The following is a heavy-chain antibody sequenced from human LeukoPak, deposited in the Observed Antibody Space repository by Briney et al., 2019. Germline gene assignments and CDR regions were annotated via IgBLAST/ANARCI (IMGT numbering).Heavy chain of an antibody. CDR3: AKDAVTTYWYFDL. CDR2: ISYDGSNK. J-gene: IGHJ2*01. D-gene: IGHD4-17*01. Sequence: GGSLRLSCAASGFSFSGYWMNWVRQAPGKGLEWVAVISYDGSNKYYADSVKGRFTISRDNSKNTLYLQMNSLRAEDTAVYYCAKDAVTTYWYFDLWGRGTLVTVSS. V-gene: IGHV3-30*18. CDR1: GFSFSGYW.